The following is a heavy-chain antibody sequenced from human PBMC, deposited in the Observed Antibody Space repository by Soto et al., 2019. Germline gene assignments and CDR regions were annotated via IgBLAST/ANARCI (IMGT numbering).Heavy chain of an antibody. V-gene: IGHV1-18*01. CDR2: ISAHHGNT. CDR3: ARGRYGDY. CDR1: GYTFTSYG. D-gene: IGHD1-1*01. J-gene: IGHJ4*02. Sequence: QVHLVQSGAEVKKPGASVKVSCKGSGYTFTSYGITWVRQAPGQGLEWMGWISAHHGNTNYAQMLQGRVTVTRDTSTSTAYMELRGLRSDDTAVYYCARGRYGDYWGQGALVTVSS.